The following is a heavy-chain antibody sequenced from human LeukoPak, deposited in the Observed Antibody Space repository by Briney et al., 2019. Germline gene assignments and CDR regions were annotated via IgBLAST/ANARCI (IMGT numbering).Heavy chain of an antibody. V-gene: IGHV4-39*07. D-gene: IGHD3-3*01. Sequence: SETLSLTCTVSGGSISSSSYYWGWIRQPPGKGLEWIGSIYYSGSTNYNPSLKSRVTISVDTSKNQFSLKLSSVTAADTAVYYCARGSWNLGFLEWLEYYFDYWGQGTLVTVSS. CDR1: GGSISSSSYY. J-gene: IGHJ4*02. CDR3: ARGSWNLGFLEWLEYYFDY. CDR2: IYYSGST.